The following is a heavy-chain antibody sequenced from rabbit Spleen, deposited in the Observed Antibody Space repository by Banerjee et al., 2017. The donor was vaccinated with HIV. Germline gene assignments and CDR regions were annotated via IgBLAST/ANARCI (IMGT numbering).Heavy chain of an antibody. CDR1: GFTLSSYYM. CDR2: IYTGNGKT. CDR3: ARDAGSYDYIDGYFNL. D-gene: IGHD8-1*01. Sequence: QEQLKESGGGLVQPGGSLKLSCKASGFTLSSYYMNWVRQAPGKGLEWIACIYTGNGKTYYASWAKGRFTISKTSSTMVTLQMTSLTAADTATYFCARDAGSYDYIDGYFNLWGPGTLVTVS. J-gene: IGHJ4*01. V-gene: IGHV1S45*01.